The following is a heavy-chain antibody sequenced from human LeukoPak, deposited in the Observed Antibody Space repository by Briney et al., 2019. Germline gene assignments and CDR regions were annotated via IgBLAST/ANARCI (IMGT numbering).Heavy chain of an antibody. V-gene: IGHV1-3*01. CDR3: ARSGYCSSTSCSNYYYYGMDV. Sequence: ASVKVSCKASGYTFTSYAMHWVRQAPGQRLEWMGWINAGNGNTKYSQKFQGRVTITRDTSASTAYMELSSLRSEDTAVYYCARSGYCSSTSCSNYYYYGMDVWGQETTVTVSS. D-gene: IGHD2-2*03. J-gene: IGHJ6*02. CDR2: INAGNGNT. CDR1: GYTFTSYA.